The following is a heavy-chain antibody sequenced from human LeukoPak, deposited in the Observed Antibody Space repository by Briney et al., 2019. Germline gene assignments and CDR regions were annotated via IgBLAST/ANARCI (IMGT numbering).Heavy chain of an antibody. J-gene: IGHJ3*01. D-gene: IGHD3-16*01. Sequence: SVKVSCKASGGTFSRFSISWVRQAPGQGLEWIGGIIPIFGTTSYAQKFQGRATVATDNSTSTAFMELSSLRSEDTAVYYCARAHDLGISAFDLWGQGTMVTVSS. CDR1: GGTFSRFS. CDR2: IIPIFGTT. V-gene: IGHV1-69*05. CDR3: ARAHDLGISAFDL.